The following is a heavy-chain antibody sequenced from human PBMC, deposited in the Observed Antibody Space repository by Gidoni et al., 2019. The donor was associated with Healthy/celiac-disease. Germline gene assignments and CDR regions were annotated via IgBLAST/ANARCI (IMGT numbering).Heavy chain of an antibody. D-gene: IGHD3-16*02. CDR1: GFSLSHARMG. V-gene: IGHV2-26*01. J-gene: IGHJ4*02. CDR3: ARSMITFGGVSVEFDY. CDR2: IFSNDEK. Sequence: QVTLQESGPVLVKPTETLTLTCTVSGFSLSHARMGVCWIRQPPGKALEWLAHIFSNDEKSYSTSLKSRLTISKDTSKSQVVLTMTNMDPVDTATYYCARSMITFGGVSVEFDYWGQGTLVTVSS.